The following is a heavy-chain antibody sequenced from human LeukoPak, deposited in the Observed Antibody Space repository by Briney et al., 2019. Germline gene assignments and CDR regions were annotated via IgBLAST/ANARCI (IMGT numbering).Heavy chain of an antibody. CDR2: IYVTGT. J-gene: IGHJ6*03. D-gene: IGHD3-16*02. V-gene: IGHV4-59*08. CDR3: ARHIGGGIEDMDV. Sequence: SETLSLTCTVSGGSIGTYYWSWVRQSPGTGLEWIGYIYVTGTRYNPYLQSRVTISVDRSRNQFFLKMTSVAAADTAVYYCARHIGGGIEDMDVWGRGTKVTVSS. CDR1: GGSIGTYY.